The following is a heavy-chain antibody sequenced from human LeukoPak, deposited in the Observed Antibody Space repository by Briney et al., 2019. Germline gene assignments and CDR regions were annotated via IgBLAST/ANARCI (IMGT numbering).Heavy chain of an antibody. J-gene: IGHJ4*02. D-gene: IGHD5-24*01. CDR1: GYTFTGYY. CDR2: INPNSGGT. Sequence: VSVKVSCKASGYTFTGYYMHWVRQAPGQGLEWMGWINPNSGGTNYAQKFQGRVTMTRDTSISTAYMELSRLRSDDTAVYYCARSSKQEMATRRAFDYWGQGTLVTVSS. CDR3: ARSSKQEMATRRAFDY. V-gene: IGHV1-2*02.